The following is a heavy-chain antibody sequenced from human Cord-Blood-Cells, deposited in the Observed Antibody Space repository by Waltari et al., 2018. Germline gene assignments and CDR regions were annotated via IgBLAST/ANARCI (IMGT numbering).Heavy chain of an antibody. CDR3: ARGGYCSGGSCYFDY. J-gene: IGHJ4*02. CDR1: GYTFNGSH. V-gene: IGHV1-2*04. Sequence: QVQLVQSGAEVKKPGASVKVSCQASGYTFNGSHMHWVRQAPGQGLEWMGWINPNSGGTNYAQKFQGWVTMTRDTSISTAYMELSRLRSDDTAVYYCARGGYCSGGSCYFDYWGQGTLVTVSS. D-gene: IGHD2-15*01. CDR2: INPNSGGT.